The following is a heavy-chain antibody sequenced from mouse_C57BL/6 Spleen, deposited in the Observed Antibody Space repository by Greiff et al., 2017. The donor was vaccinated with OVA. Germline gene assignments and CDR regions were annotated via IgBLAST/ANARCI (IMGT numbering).Heavy chain of an antibody. D-gene: IGHD3-1*01. Sequence: EVQRQQAGPGLVKPAQSLSLTCTVTGYSITSGYYWNWIRQFPGNKLEWMGYISYDGSDNYNPSLKNRISITRDTSKNQFFLKLNSVTTEDTATYYCARDRDFYFDYWGQGTTLTVSS. CDR3: ARDRDFYFDY. CDR1: GYSITSGYY. J-gene: IGHJ2*01. V-gene: IGHV3-6*01. CDR2: ISYDGSD.